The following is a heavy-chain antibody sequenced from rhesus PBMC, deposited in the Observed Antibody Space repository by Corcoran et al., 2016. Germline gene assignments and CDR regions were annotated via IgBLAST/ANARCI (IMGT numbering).Heavy chain of an antibody. CDR3: VREGSCSRSGCYSHFDS. CDR2: IYGSGTNT. CDR1: VDSIRHNYR. D-gene: IGHD2-21*01. Sequence: VQLQESGPGVVKPSETLSLTCAVSVDSIRHNYRCSWIRHPPGKGLEWIVYIYGSGTNTNSNPSLKSRVTISKDTSKNQVSLKGNSVTAANTAVYYCVREGSCSRSGCYSHFDSWGQRVLVTVSS. J-gene: IGHJ4*01. V-gene: IGHV4S10*01.